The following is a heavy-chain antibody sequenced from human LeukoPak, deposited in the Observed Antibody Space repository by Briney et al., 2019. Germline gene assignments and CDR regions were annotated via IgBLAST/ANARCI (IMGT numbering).Heavy chain of an antibody. J-gene: IGHJ4*02. D-gene: IGHD4-17*01. CDR1: VYSISSGYY. CDR2: IYHSGST. Sequence: KPSETLSLTCTVSVYSISSGYYWGWIRQPPGKGLEWIGSIYHSGSTYYNPSLRSRVTISVDTSKNQFSLKLSSVTAADTAVYYCATLRDYAFDYWGQGTLVTVSS. V-gene: IGHV4-38-2*02. CDR3: ATLRDYAFDY.